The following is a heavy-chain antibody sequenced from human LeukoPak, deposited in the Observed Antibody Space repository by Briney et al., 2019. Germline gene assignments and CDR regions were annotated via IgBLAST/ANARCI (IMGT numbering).Heavy chain of an antibody. CDR3: ARARAVAGTFFTSIYNWFDP. D-gene: IGHD6-19*01. CDR1: GYTFTSYD. Sequence: ASVKVSCKASGYTFTSYDINWVRQATGQGLEWMGWMNPNSGNTGYAQKFQGRVTMTRNTSTSTAYMELSSLRSEDTAVYYCARARAVAGTFFTSIYNWFDPWGQGTLVTVSS. V-gene: IGHV1-8*01. J-gene: IGHJ5*02. CDR2: MNPNSGNT.